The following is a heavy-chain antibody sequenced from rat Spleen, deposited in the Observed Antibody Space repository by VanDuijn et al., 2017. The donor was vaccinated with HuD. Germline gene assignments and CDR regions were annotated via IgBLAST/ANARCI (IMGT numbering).Heavy chain of an antibody. CDR2: ISPDGGTT. D-gene: IGHD1-1*01. CDR1: GFTFSGYW. CDR3: TTVLQGHGFAY. J-gene: IGHJ3*01. Sequence: EVQLVETGGGLVQPGGSLQLSCVASGFTFSGYWMYWIRQAPGEGLEWISFISPDGGTTYYPDSVKGRFTISRDNAENTVYLQMNSLRSEDTATYYCTTVLQGHGFAYWGQGTLVTVSS. V-gene: IGHV5-58*01.